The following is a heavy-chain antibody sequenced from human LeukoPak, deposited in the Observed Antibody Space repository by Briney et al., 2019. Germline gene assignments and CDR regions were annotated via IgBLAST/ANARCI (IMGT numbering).Heavy chain of an antibody. Sequence: ASVKVSCKASGYTFTSYDINWVRQATGQGLEWMGRMNPNSGNTGYAQKFQGRVTMTRSTSISTAYMELSSLRSEDTAVYYCARDNSRNSRGWWFDPWGQGTLVTVSS. CDR1: GYTFTSYD. J-gene: IGHJ5*02. CDR2: MNPNSGNT. V-gene: IGHV1-8*01. D-gene: IGHD4-23*01. CDR3: ARDNSRNSRGWWFDP.